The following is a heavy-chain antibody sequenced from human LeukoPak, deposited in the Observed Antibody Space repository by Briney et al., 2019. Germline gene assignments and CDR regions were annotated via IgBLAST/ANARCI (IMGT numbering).Heavy chain of an antibody. D-gene: IGHD3-3*01. CDR3: ARPDYFWSGYPYIDV. J-gene: IGHJ6*03. CDR1: GFTFSSYG. CDR2: ISYDGSNK. V-gene: IGHV3-30*12. Sequence: GGSLRLSCAASGFTFSSYGMHWVRQAPGKGLEWVAVISYDGSNKYYADSVKGRFTISRDNAKNSLYLQMNSLRVEDTAVYYCARPDYFWSGYPYIDVWGKGTTVTVSS.